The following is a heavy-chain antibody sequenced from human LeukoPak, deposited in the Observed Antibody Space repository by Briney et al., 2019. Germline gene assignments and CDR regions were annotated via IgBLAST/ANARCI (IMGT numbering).Heavy chain of an antibody. CDR2: IYYSGST. V-gene: IGHV4-39*01. D-gene: IGHD1-26*01. Sequence: SQTLSLTCTVSGGSISSSSYYWGWIRQPPGKGLEWIGSIYYSGSTYYNPSLKSRVTISVDTSKNQFSLKLSSVTAADTAVYYCARHGVVGATYDYWGQGTLVTVSS. CDR1: GGSISSSSYY. CDR3: ARHGVVGATYDY. J-gene: IGHJ4*02.